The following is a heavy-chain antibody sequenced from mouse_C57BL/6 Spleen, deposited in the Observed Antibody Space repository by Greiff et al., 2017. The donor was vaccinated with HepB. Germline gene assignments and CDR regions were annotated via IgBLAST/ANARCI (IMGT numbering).Heavy chain of an antibody. CDR1: GFTFSDYY. D-gene: IGHD2-2*01. CDR3: ARQGYDEGYYAMDY. J-gene: IGHJ4*01. Sequence: DVHLVESGGGLVQPGGSLKLSCAASGFTFSDYYMYWVRQTPEKRLEWVAYISNGGGSTYYPDTVKGRFTISRDNAKNTLYLQMSRLKSEDTVMYYCARQGYDEGYYAMDYWGKGTSVTVSS. V-gene: IGHV5-12*01. CDR2: ISNGGGST.